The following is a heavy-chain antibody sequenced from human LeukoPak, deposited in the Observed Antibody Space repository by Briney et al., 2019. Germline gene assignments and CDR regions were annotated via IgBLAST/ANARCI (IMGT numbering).Heavy chain of an antibody. CDR1: GFTFSRYW. J-gene: IGHJ4*02. D-gene: IGHD3-16*01. CDR3: ATAGWGPRTPFDY. V-gene: IGHV3-7*05. Sequence: GGSLRLSCAASGFTFSRYWMSWVRRAPGKGLEWVANIKQDGSEKYYVDSVKGRFTISRDNAKNSLFLQMNSLRAEDAAIYYCATAGWGPRTPFDYWGQGILVTVSS. CDR2: IKQDGSEK.